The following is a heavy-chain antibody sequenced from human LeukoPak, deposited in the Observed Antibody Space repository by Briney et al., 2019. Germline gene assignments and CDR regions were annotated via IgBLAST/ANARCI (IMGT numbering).Heavy chain of an antibody. J-gene: IGHJ4*02. CDR3: AGERRIAVAGGGVDY. V-gene: IGHV3-23*01. Sequence: GGSLRLSCAASGFTFSSYAMSWVRQAPGKGLEWVSAISGSGGSTYYADSVKGRFTISRDNSKNTLYLQMNSLRAEDTAVYYCAGERRIAVAGGGVDYWGQGTLVTVSS. D-gene: IGHD6-19*01. CDR1: GFTFSSYA. CDR2: ISGSGGST.